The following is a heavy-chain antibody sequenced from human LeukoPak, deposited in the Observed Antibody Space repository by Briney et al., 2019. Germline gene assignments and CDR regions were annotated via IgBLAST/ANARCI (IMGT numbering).Heavy chain of an antibody. CDR1: GGSFSAYY. CDR3: ARDSGTTGEVKFDP. V-gene: IGHV4-34*01. J-gene: IGHJ5*02. D-gene: IGHD3-10*01. Sequence: SETLSLTCDVYGGSFSAYYWSWIRQPPGKGLEWIGEINHSGSTNYNPSLKSRVTISVDTSKNQFSLKLSSVTAADTAVYYCARDSGTTGEVKFDPWGQGTLVTVSS. CDR2: INHSGST.